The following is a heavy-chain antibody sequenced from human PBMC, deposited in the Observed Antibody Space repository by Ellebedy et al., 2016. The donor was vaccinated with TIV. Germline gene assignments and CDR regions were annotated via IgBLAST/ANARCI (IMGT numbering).Heavy chain of an antibody. CDR1: GFSLSTSGMC. V-gene: IGHV2-70*11. Sequence: SGPTLVKPTQTLTLTCTFSGFSLSTSGMCVSWIRQPPGKALEWLARIDWDDDKYYSTSLKTRLTISKDTSKNQVVLTMTNMDPVDTATYYCARQIWFGELFHNWFDPWGQGTLVTVSS. J-gene: IGHJ5*02. CDR3: ARQIWFGELFHNWFDP. CDR2: IDWDDDK. D-gene: IGHD3-10*01.